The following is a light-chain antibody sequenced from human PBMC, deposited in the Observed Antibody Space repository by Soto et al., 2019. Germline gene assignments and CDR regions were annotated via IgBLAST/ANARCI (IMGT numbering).Light chain of an antibody. V-gene: IGKV3-11*01. CDR1: QSGGNY. Sequence: IVVTQSPATLSFSPGDRVTLSCRASQSGGNYLNWYQQKTGQAPRLLIYDASRRPTGIPPRFSGGGSGTEFTLTISGLEPEDFAVYYCQQRYNWPLTFGGGTRVEI. J-gene: IGKJ4*01. CDR3: QQRYNWPLT. CDR2: DAS.